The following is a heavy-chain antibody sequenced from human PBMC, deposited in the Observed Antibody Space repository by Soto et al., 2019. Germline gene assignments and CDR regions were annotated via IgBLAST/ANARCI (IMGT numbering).Heavy chain of an antibody. CDR1: GFTFSSYA. CDR2: ISGSGGST. CDR3: AKGGRLPGFGLLIHAFDM. J-gene: IGHJ3*02. V-gene: IGHV3-23*01. Sequence: PGGSLRLSCAASGFTFSSYAMSWVRQAPGKGLEWVSAISGSGGSTYYADSVKGRFTISRDNSKNTLYLQMNSLRAEDTAVYYCAKGGRLPGFGLLIHAFDMWGHGTMVTVSS. D-gene: IGHD3-16*01.